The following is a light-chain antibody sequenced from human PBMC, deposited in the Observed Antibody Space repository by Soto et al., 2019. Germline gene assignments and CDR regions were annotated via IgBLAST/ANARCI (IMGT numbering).Light chain of an antibody. CDR3: SSYTSGSTLYV. J-gene: IGLJ1*01. CDR1: SSDVGSYNY. CDR2: ASS. V-gene: IGLV2-14*01. Sequence: QSVLTQPASVSGSPGQSITISCTGTSSDVGSYNYVSWYQHHPGKAPRLMIYASSNRPSGVSHRFSGSRSDSTASLTISGLQAEDEADYYCSSYTSGSTLYVFGTGTKLTVL.